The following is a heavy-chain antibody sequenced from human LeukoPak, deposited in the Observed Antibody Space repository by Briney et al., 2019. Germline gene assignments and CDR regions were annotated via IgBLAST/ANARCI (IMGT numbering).Heavy chain of an antibody. CDR3: ARGGGRYSVDY. CDR1: GYTFIDYY. D-gene: IGHD1-26*01. J-gene: IGHJ4*02. Sequence: VASVKVSCKASGYTFIDYYMHWLRQAPGQGLEWIGWISPNSGGTKYVQKFQGRVTMTRDTSITTVYMEFSGLSFDDTAVYYCARGGGRYSVDYWGQGTLVIVSS. V-gene: IGHV1-2*02. CDR2: ISPNSGGT.